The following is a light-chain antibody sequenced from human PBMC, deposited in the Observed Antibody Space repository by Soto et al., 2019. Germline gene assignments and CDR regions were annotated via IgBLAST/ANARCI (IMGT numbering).Light chain of an antibody. V-gene: IGKV1-39*01. CDR2: AAS. J-gene: IGKJ3*01. Sequence: DIQMTQSPSSLSASVGDRVTIICRASQSIGSSLTWYQQKPGKAPNLLISAASTLQSGVPSRFSGSGSGTDFTLALSSLQPEDFATNYCQLSTSTPTFGPGTKVHIK. CDR1: QSIGSS. CDR3: QLSTSTPT.